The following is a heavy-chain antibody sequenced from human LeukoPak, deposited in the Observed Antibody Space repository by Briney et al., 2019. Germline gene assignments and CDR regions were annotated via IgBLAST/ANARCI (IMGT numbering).Heavy chain of an antibody. Sequence: ASVKVSCKASGYTFTGYYMHWVRQAPGQGLEWMGWINPNSGGTNYAQKFQGRVTMTRDTSISTAYMELSRLRSDDTAVYYCARDDIGGATGFDYWGQGTLVTVSS. J-gene: IGHJ4*02. D-gene: IGHD1-26*01. CDR3: ARDDIGGATGFDY. CDR2: INPNSGGT. V-gene: IGHV1-2*02. CDR1: GYTFTGYY.